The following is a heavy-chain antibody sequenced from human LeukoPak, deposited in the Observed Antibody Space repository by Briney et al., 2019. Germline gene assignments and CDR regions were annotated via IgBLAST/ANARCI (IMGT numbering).Heavy chain of an antibody. Sequence: GESLKISCKGSGYSFTSYWIGWVRQMPGKGLEWMGVIYPDDSDTRYSPSFQGQVTISADTSTSTAYLQWSSLKASDTAIYYCARGPYYGSGSFYLNYWGQGTLVTVSS. V-gene: IGHV5-51*01. CDR1: GYSFTSYW. D-gene: IGHD3-10*01. J-gene: IGHJ4*02. CDR2: IYPDDSDT. CDR3: ARGPYYGSGSFYLNY.